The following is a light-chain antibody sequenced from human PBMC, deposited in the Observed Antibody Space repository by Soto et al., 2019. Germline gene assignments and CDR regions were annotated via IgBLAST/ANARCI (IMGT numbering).Light chain of an antibody. Sequence: QSVLTQPPSASGTPGQRVTISCSGSSSNIGSNTVNWYQQLPGTAPQLLIYSNNQRPSGVPDRFSGSKSGTSASLAISGLQSEDEADYYCAAWDDSLNGQVFGTGTKVTVL. CDR2: SNN. V-gene: IGLV1-44*01. CDR1: SSNIGSNT. CDR3: AAWDDSLNGQV. J-gene: IGLJ1*01.